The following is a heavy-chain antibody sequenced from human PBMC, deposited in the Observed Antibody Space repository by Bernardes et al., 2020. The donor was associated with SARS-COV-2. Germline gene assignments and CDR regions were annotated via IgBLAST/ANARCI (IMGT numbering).Heavy chain of an antibody. V-gene: IGHV4-31*03. CDR1: RGSNRSGCYS. CDR2: IYYSGST. Sequence: SLTPTFSRGSNRSGCYSWSLLRQHPGKGLAWLGYIYYSGSTYYNPSLKSRVTISVDTSKNQFSLKLSSVTAADTAVYYCARAPITIFGVVRYFDYWGQGTLVTVSS. J-gene: IGHJ4*02. CDR3: ARAPITIFGVVRYFDY. D-gene: IGHD3-3*01.